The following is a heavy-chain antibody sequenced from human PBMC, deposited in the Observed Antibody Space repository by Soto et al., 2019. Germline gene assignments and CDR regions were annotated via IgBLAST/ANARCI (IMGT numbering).Heavy chain of an antibody. D-gene: IGHD3-10*01. V-gene: IGHV4-39*01. CDR2: IYYSGST. Sequence: SETLSLTCTVSGGSISSSSYYWGWIRQPPGKGLEWIGSIYYSGSTYYNPSLKSRITITVDTSKNQFSLKLSSVTAADTSVYYCARQERFGELLLDYWGQGTLVTVSS. CDR1: GGSISSSSYY. CDR3: ARQERFGELLLDY. J-gene: IGHJ4*02.